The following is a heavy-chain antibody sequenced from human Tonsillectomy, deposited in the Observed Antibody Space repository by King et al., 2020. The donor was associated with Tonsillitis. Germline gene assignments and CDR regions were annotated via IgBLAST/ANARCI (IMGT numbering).Heavy chain of an antibody. CDR2: FSYSGIS. V-gene: IGHV4-31*01. D-gene: IGHD6-13*01. Sequence: VQLQESGPGLVKPSQTLSLTCTVSGGSISSGDYYWSWIRQHPGKGLEWIGYFSYSGISYYNPSLKSQVTISVDPSKNQFSLKLSVVTAADTAVYYCARLAAAGTNWFDPWGQGTLVTVSS. J-gene: IGHJ5*02. CDR1: GGSISSGDYY. CDR3: ARLAAAGTNWFDP.